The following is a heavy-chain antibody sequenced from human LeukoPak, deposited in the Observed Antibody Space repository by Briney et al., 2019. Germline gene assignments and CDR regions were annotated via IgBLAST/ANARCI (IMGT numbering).Heavy chain of an antibody. Sequence: GSLTLTCTASGCTISNYYWNWIRQPPGKGLEWISRIYGCGSTNYYPSLKSRLTISVGASKKQLSFQHIYGIAADTAVYYCSREEDTVGNHAKIRFDIWGQGTMVTVSS. CDR2: IYGCGST. CDR3: SREEDTVGNHAKIRFDI. J-gene: IGHJ3*02. CDR1: GCTISNYY. D-gene: IGHD2-21*01. V-gene: IGHV4-59*01.